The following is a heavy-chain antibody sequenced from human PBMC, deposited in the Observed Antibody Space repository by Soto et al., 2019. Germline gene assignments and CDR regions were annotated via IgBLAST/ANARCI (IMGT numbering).Heavy chain of an antibody. CDR2: ISGSGGST. D-gene: IGHD2-15*01. Sequence: GGFRTLYRPASGFSFSSYATYWVRQAPGKGLEWVSAISGSGGSTYYADSVKGRFTISRDNSKNTLYLQMNSLRAEDTAVYYCAKGVVTPLDYYYYGMDVWGQGTTVTVSS. V-gene: IGHV3-23*01. CDR3: AKGVVTPLDYYYYGMDV. CDR1: GFSFSSYA. J-gene: IGHJ6*02.